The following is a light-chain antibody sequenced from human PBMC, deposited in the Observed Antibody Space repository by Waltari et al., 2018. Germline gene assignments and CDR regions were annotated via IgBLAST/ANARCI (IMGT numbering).Light chain of an antibody. CDR1: QRLSRKY. CDR3: QQYESSVMYT. V-gene: IGKV3-20*01. J-gene: IGKJ2*01. CDR2: GAS. Sequence: VLTQSPGTLSLSPGERATLSCRASQRLSRKYLVWYQQRPGQAPRLRLYGASSRAAGIPDRFSGRGSGTDFTLTISRLGPEDSAVYYCQQYESSVMYTFGQGTKLEIK.